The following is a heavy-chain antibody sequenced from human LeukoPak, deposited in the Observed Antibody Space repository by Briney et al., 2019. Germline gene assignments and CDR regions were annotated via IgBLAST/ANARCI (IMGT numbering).Heavy chain of an antibody. J-gene: IGHJ4*02. CDR3: ARMGTTVTTYFDY. V-gene: IGHV5-51*01. Sequence: GDSLKISCQGSGYSFNNYRIAWVRQMPDKGLEWMGIIYPDDSDIRYSPTFQGQVTISADKSTSTAYLQWSSLKASDTAIYFCARMGTTVTTYFDYWGQGTLVTVSS. D-gene: IGHD4-17*01. CDR1: GYSFNNYR. CDR2: IYPDDSDI.